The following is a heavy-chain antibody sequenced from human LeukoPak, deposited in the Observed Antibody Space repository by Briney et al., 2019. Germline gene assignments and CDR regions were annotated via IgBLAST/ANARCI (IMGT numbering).Heavy chain of an antibody. CDR2: ISAYNGNT. CDR3: ATRDPYGDYGDAFDI. V-gene: IGHV1-18*01. Sequence: ASVKVSCKASGYTFTSYGISWVRQAPGQGLEWMGWISAYNGNTNYAQKLQGRVTMTTDTSTSTAYMELSSLRSEDTAVYYCATRDPYGDYGDAFDIWGQGTMVTVSS. D-gene: IGHD4-17*01. CDR1: GYTFTSYG. J-gene: IGHJ3*02.